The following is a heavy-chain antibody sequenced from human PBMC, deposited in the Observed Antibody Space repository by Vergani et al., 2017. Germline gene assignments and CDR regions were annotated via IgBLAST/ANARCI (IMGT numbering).Heavy chain of an antibody. CDR2: ISANNGNT. J-gene: IGHJ2*01. Sequence: QVQLVQSGAEVKKPGASVKVSCKASGYTFTSYGISWVRQAPGQGLEWMGWISANNGNTNYAQKLQGRVTMTTDTSTSTAYMELRSLRSDDTAVYYCARDCPGGGGDCSAGGYFDLWGRGTLVTVSS. CDR1: GYTFTSYG. CDR3: ARDCPGGGGDCSAGGYFDL. D-gene: IGHD2-21*02. V-gene: IGHV1-18*01.